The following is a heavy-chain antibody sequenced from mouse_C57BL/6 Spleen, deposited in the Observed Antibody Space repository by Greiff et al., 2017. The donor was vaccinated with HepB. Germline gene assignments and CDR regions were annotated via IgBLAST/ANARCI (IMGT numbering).Heavy chain of an antibody. V-gene: IGHV1-15*01. CDR2: IDPETGGT. CDR3: TREDYGSSDGGPYWYFDV. D-gene: IGHD1-1*01. Sequence: VQLQQSGAELVRPGASVTLSCKASGYTFTDYEMHWVKQTPVHGLEWIGAIDPETGGTAYNQKFKGKAILTADKSSSTAYMELRSLTSEDSAVYYCTREDYGSSDGGPYWYFDVWGTGTTVTVSS. J-gene: IGHJ1*03. CDR1: GYTFTDYE.